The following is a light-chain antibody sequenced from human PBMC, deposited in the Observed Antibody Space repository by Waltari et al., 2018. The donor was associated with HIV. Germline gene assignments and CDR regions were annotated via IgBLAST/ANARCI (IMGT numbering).Light chain of an antibody. V-gene: IGLV2-11*01. CDR3: CSYAGSYTLRV. CDR2: DVS. J-gene: IGLJ2*01. CDR1: RSAVGPYNY. Sequence: QSALTQPRSVSGSPGQSVTISCTGTRSAVGPYNYFPWYQQHPGKAPKLMIYDVSKRPSGFPDRFSGSKSGNTASLTISGLQAEDEADYYCCSYAGSYTLRVFGGGTKLTVL.